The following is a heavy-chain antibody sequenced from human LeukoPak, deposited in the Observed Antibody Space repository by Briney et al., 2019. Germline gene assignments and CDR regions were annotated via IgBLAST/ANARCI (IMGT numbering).Heavy chain of an antibody. Sequence: GGSLRLSCAASGITFSSYAMSWVRQAPGKGLEWVSAISGSGGSTYYADSVKGRFSISRDNSKNMLFLQMSSLRAEDTAVYYCARPYGSGSNYYMDVWGKGTTVTISS. D-gene: IGHD3-10*01. V-gene: IGHV3-23*01. CDR2: ISGSGGST. CDR1: GITFSSYA. CDR3: ARPYGSGSNYYMDV. J-gene: IGHJ6*03.